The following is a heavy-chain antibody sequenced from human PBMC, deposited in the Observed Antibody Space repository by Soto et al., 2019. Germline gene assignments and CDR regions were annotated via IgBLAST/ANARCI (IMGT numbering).Heavy chain of an antibody. CDR2: ISSSSSYI. J-gene: IGHJ5*02. Sequence: VQLVASGGGLVKPGGSLRLSCAASGFTFSSYSMHWVRQAPGKGLEWVSSISSSSSYIYYADSVKGQFTINRDNAMNSQYLQMNSLRAEDTVVYYCARAGGDYDFWSGYYTLSNWFDPWGQGTLVTVSS. V-gene: IGHV3-21*01. CDR1: GFTFSSYS. D-gene: IGHD3-3*01. CDR3: ARAGGDYDFWSGYYTLSNWFDP.